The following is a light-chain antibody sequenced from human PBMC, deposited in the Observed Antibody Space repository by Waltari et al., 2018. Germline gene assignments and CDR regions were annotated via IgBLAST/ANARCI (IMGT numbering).Light chain of an antibody. Sequence: EIVLTQSPDTLSLSPGERATLSCRASQSIGRYLVWYQQKPGQAPRLLIYGASTRASGIPDRFSGRWSGTDFSLTISRLEPEDFAVYHCQKHDRLPATFGQGTKVEIK. V-gene: IGKV3-20*01. CDR1: QSIGRY. CDR2: GAS. CDR3: QKHDRLPAT. J-gene: IGKJ1*01.